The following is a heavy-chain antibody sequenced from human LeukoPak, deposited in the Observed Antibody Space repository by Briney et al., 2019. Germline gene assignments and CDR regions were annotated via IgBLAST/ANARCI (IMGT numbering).Heavy chain of an antibody. CDR1: GGSISSSSYY. J-gene: IGHJ4*02. D-gene: IGHD6-19*01. CDR3: ARPGGSGWYAFDY. CDR2: IYYSGST. Sequence: SETLSLTCTVSGGSISSSSYYCGWGRQPPGKRLGRGGSIYYSGSTYYNPSLKSRVTISVDTSKNQFSLKLSSVTAADTAVYYCARPGGSGWYAFDYWGQGTLVTVSS. V-gene: IGHV4-39*01.